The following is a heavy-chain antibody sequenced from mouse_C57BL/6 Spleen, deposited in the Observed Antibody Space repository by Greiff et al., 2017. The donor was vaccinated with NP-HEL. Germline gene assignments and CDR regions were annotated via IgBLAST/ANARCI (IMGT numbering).Heavy chain of an antibody. CDR3: ARGAAGDWYFGV. D-gene: IGHD3-3*01. V-gene: IGHV1-63*01. Sequence: VQLQQSGAELVRPGTSVKMSCKASGYTFTNYWIGWAKQRPGHGLEWIGDIYPGGGYTNYNEKFKGKATLTADKSSSKAYMQFSSLTSEDSAIYYCARGAAGDWYFGVWDTGTTVTVSS. J-gene: IGHJ1*03. CDR1: GYTFTNYW. CDR2: IYPGGGYT.